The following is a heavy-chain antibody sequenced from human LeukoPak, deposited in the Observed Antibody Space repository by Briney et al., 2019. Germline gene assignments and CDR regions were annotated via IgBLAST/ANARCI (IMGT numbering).Heavy chain of an antibody. Sequence: SETLSLTCSVSGDSINRYLWTWIRQPAGGGLEWLGRIYNSGNTNYKPSLKSRASMSVETPKNQFSLRLSSVTAADTAVYYCARQSDSGGYFEYWGHGIRVTVSA. CDR2: IYNSGNT. V-gene: IGHV4-4*07. CDR1: GDSINRYL. D-gene: IGHD3-10*01. J-gene: IGHJ4*01. CDR3: ARQSDSGGYFEY.